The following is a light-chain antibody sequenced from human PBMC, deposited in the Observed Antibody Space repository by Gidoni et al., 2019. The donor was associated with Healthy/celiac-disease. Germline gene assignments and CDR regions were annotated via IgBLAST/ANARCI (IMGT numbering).Light chain of an antibody. CDR3: QQRSNWPQLT. CDR1: QSVSSY. J-gene: IGKJ4*01. V-gene: IGKV3-11*01. Sequence: EIVLTQSPATLSLSPGEQATLSCRASQSVSSYLAWYQQNPGQAPRLLIYDAANRATGIPARFSGSGSGTDFTLTISSLEPEDFAVYYCQQRSNWPQLTFGGXTKVEIK. CDR2: DAA.